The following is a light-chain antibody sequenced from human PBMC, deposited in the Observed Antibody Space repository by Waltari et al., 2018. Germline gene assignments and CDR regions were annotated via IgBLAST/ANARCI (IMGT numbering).Light chain of an antibody. Sequence: QSVLTQPPSASGTPGQRVTISCSGSSSNIGTYGATWYQQLPGTAPKLLIYKNKQRPSGVSDRFSGSQSGTSASLAISGLQSEDEADYYCAAWDANLKGRGIFGGGTKLTVL. CDR3: AAWDANLKGRGI. J-gene: IGLJ2*01. CDR2: KNK. CDR1: SSNIGTYG. V-gene: IGLV1-44*01.